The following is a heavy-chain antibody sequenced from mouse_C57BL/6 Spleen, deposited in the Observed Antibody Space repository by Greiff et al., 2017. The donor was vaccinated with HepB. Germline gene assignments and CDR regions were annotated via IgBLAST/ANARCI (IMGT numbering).Heavy chain of an antibody. CDR1: GFTFTDYY. Sequence: EVQLVESGGGLVQPGGSLSLSCAASGFTFTDYYMSWVRQPPGKALEWLGFIRNKANGYTTEYSASVKGRFTISRDNSQSILYLQMNALRAEDSATYYCARLLGRYFDYWGQGTTLTVSS. V-gene: IGHV7-3*01. J-gene: IGHJ2*01. CDR3: ARLLGRYFDY. D-gene: IGHD3-3*01. CDR2: IRNKANGYTT.